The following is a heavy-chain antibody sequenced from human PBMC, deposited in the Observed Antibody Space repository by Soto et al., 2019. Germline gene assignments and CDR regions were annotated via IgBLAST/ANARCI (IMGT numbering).Heavy chain of an antibody. Sequence: QVQLQQWGAGLLKPSETLSLTCAVYGGSFSGYYWSWIRQPPGKGLEWIGEINHSGSTNYNPSLRGGCTISVDTSKNEFSLKLSSVTAADTAVYYCARGPDYVWGSYRYGWFDPWGQGTLVTVSS. J-gene: IGHJ5*02. D-gene: IGHD3-16*02. CDR1: GGSFSGYY. V-gene: IGHV4-34*01. CDR2: INHSGST. CDR3: ARGPDYVWGSYRYGWFDP.